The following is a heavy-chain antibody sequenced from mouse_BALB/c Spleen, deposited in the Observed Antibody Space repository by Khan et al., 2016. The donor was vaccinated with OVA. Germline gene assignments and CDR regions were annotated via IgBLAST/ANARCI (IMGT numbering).Heavy chain of an antibody. CDR2: ISDDGSYT. CDR1: GFTFSDYY. CDR3: TSRGYGAFGY. Sequence: EVELVESGGGLVKPGGSLKLSCAASGFTFSDYYMYWVRQTPEKRLEWVATISDDGSYTYFPDSVEGRFTISRDNAKNNLYLQLISLKSEDTAMDYCTSRGYGAFGYWGQGTLVTVSA. V-gene: IGHV5-4*02. J-gene: IGHJ3*01. D-gene: IGHD2-14*01.